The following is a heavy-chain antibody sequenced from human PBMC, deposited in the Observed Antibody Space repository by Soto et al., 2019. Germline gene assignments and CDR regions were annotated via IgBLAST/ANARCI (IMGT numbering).Heavy chain of an antibody. CDR1: GFTFSSYA. V-gene: IGHV3-23*01. J-gene: IGHJ6*04. Sequence: PGGSLRLSCAASGFTFSSYAMSWVRQAPGKGLEWVSAISGSGGRTYYADSKGRFTISRDNSKNTLYLQMNSLRAEDTAVYYCAKGLEYCSSNSCYDLGWPLDVWGKGTTVTVSS. CDR3: AKGLEYCSSNSCYDLGWPLDV. CDR2: ISGSGGRT. D-gene: IGHD2-2*01.